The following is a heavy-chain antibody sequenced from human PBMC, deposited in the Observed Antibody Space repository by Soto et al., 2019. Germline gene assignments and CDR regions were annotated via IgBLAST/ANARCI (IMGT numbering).Heavy chain of an antibody. CDR2: ISSSGSTI. CDR1: GFTFSDYY. CDR3: ARVAALRYFDWLLFNPPTDY. J-gene: IGHJ4*02. V-gene: IGHV3-11*01. Sequence: NPGGSLRLSCAASGFTFSDYYMSWIRQAPGKGLEWVSYISSSGSTIYYADSVKGRFTISRDNAKNSLYLQMNSLRAEDTAVYYCARVAALRYFDWLLFNPPTDYWGQGTLVTVSS. D-gene: IGHD3-9*01.